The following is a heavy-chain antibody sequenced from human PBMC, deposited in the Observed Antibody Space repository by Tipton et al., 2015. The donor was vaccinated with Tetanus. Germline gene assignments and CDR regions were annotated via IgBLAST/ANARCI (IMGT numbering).Heavy chain of an antibody. V-gene: IGHV3-21*01. CDR3: ARDQIVEQATRDHDYGVDV. D-gene: IGHD3-22*01. Sequence: GSLRLSCAASKFSFSRHNMNWVRQAPGKGLEWVSSISSGSTYIYYADSVKGRFTISRDNAKNSLYLLMDSLRAEDTAVYYCARDQIVEQATRDHDYGVDVWGQGPTVSVSS. CDR1: KFSFSRHN. J-gene: IGHJ6*02. CDR2: ISSGSTYI.